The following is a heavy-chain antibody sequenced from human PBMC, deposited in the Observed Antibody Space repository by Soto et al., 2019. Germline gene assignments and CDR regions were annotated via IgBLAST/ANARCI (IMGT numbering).Heavy chain of an antibody. CDR2: INAANGDT. V-gene: IGHV1-3*01. J-gene: IGHJ6*02. Sequence: QVQLVQSGAEVKKPGASVKVSCRASGYSTTKYGTHWVRQAPGQGLEWMAWINAANGDTKYSQKLQGRVTLTRDTSANTVYMELSSLRSEDTAVYYCAGVIRYFDFHIDVWGQGTTVTVSS. D-gene: IGHD3-9*01. CDR3: AGVIRYFDFHIDV. CDR1: GYSTTKYG.